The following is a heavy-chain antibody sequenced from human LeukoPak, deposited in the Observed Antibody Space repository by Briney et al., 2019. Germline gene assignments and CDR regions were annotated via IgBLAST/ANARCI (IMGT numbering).Heavy chain of an antibody. D-gene: IGHD6-19*01. J-gene: IGHJ4*02. V-gene: IGHV1-3*01. Sequence: GASVKVSCKASEDTFTSCAMHWVRQAPGQRLEWMGWINAGNGNTKYSQKFQDRVTITRDTSASTAYIELSSLRSEDTAVYYCARDMSSDWSLDYWGQGTLVTVSS. CDR2: INAGNGNT. CDR3: ARDMSSDWSLDY. CDR1: EDTFTSCA.